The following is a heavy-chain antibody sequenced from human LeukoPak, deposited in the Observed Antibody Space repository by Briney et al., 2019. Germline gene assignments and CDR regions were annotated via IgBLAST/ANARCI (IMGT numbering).Heavy chain of an antibody. CDR3: AKDSSGWRSYFDY. D-gene: IGHD6-19*01. CDR1: GFTFDDYA. Sequence: GGSLRLSCAASGFTFDDYAMHWVRQAPGKGLAWVSGISWNSGSIGYADSVKGRFTISRDNAKNSLYLQMNSLRAEDTALYYCAKDSSGWRSYFDYWGQGTLVTVSS. CDR2: ISWNSGSI. V-gene: IGHV3-9*01. J-gene: IGHJ4*02.